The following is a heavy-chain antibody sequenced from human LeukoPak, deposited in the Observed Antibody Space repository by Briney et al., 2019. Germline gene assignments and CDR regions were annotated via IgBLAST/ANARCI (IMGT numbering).Heavy chain of an antibody. CDR1: GFTVSANY. V-gene: IGHV3-53*01. Sequence: SGGSLRLSCAASGFTVSANYMSWVRQAPAKGLEWVSILYSGGSTYSAHSVTGRFTISRDDSKNTLYLQMNSLRAEDTAVYYCASGGMGARKFYSDPFHYWGQGTLVTVSS. CDR3: ASGGMGARKFYSDPFHY. D-gene: IGHD2-15*01. CDR2: LYSGGST. J-gene: IGHJ4*02.